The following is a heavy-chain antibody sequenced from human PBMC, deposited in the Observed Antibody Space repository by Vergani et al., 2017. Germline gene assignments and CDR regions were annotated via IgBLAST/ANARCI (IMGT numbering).Heavy chain of an antibody. CDR3: ARSETNYYDSSGYYYSSVYFQH. CDR1: GGTFSSYA. Sequence: QVQLVQSGAEVKKPGSSVKVSCKASGGTFSSYAISWVRQAPGQGLEWMGRIIPIFGTANYAQKFQGRVTITADESTSTAYMELSSLRSEDTAVYYCARSETNYYDSSGYYYSSVYFQHWGQGTLVTVSS. V-gene: IGHV1-69*13. D-gene: IGHD3-22*01. J-gene: IGHJ1*01. CDR2: IIPIFGTA.